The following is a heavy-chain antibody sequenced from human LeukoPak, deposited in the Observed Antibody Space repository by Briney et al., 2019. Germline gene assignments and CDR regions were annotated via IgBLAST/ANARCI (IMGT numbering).Heavy chain of an antibody. Sequence: GGSLRLSCEASGFTFSGYSMNWVRQAPGKGPEWISYISSSSSTIYYADSVKGRFTISRDNAKNSLYLQMNSLRDEDTAVFYCARDIPGGSSWGYYFDYWGQGTLVTVSS. CDR2: ISSSSSTI. V-gene: IGHV3-48*02. J-gene: IGHJ4*02. CDR3: ARDIPGGSSWGYYFDY. CDR1: GFTFSGYS. D-gene: IGHD3-10*01.